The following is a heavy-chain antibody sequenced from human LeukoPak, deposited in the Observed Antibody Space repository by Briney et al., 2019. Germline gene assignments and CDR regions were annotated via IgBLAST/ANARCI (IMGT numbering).Heavy chain of an antibody. CDR3: ARRAKLGYCSSTSCSYYFDY. V-gene: IGHV5-51*01. CDR1: GYRFTSCW. J-gene: IGHJ4*02. CDR2: IYPGDSDT. Sequence: GESLKISCKGSGYRFTSCWIGWVRQMPGKGLEWMGIIYPGDSDTRYSPSFQGQVTISADKSISTAYLQWSSLKASDTAMYYCARRAKLGYCSSTSCSYYFDYWGQGTLVTVSS. D-gene: IGHD2-2*01.